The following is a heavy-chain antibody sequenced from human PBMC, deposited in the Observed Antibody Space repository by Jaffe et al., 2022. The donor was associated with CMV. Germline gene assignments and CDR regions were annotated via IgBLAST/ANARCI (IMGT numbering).Heavy chain of an antibody. Sequence: EVQLVESGGGLVQPGGSLRLSCAASGFTVSSNYMSWVRQAPGKGLEWVSVIYSGGSTYYADSVKGRFTISRDNSKNTLYLQMNSLRAEDTAVYYCARDHYDTGGPFDYWGQGTLVTVSS. CDR3: ARDHYDTGGPFDY. D-gene: IGHD3-9*01. CDR1: GFTVSSNY. J-gene: IGHJ4*02. CDR2: IYSGGST. V-gene: IGHV3-66*01.